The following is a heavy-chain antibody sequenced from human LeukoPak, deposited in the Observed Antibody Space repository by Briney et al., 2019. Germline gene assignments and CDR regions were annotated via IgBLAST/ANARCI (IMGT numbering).Heavy chain of an antibody. CDR2: ISSSSSNI. CDR1: GFTFSSNS. V-gene: IGHV3-21*01. CDR3: ARASRTMGYYYGMDV. Sequence: GGSLTLSSAASGFTFSSNSMIWLRQAPGQGREGVSSISSSSSNIYHADSVKGRFTISRDNAKNSLYLEMNSLRAEDTAVYYCARASRTMGYYYGMDVWGQGTTVTVSS. J-gene: IGHJ6*02. D-gene: IGHD3-10*01.